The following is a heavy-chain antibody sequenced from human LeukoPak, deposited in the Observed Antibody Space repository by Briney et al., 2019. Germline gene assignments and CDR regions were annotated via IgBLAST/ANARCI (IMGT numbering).Heavy chain of an antibody. CDR2: ISYDGSNK. V-gene: IGHV3-30*04. D-gene: IGHD2-2*01. Sequence: GGSLRLSCAASGFTFSSYAMHWVRQAPGKGLEWVAVISYDGSNKYYADSVKGRFTISRDNSKNTLYLQMNSLRVEDTAVYYCARNPLGTVCSSTSCHPETNYGMDVWGKGTTVTVSS. J-gene: IGHJ6*04. CDR3: ARNPLGTVCSSTSCHPETNYGMDV. CDR1: GFTFSSYA.